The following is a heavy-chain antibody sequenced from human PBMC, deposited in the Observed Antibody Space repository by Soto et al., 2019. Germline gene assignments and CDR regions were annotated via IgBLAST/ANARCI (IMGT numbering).Heavy chain of an antibody. J-gene: IGHJ3*02. CDR3: ARDRFWGSYRYDAFDI. Sequence: PGGSLRLSCAASGFTFSSYSMNWVRQAPGKGPEWVSSISSSSSYIYYADSVKGRFTISRDNAKNSLYLQMNSLRAEDTAVYYCARDRFWGSYRYDAFDIWGQGTMVTVSS. CDR2: ISSSSSYI. D-gene: IGHD3-16*02. V-gene: IGHV3-21*01. CDR1: GFTFSSYS.